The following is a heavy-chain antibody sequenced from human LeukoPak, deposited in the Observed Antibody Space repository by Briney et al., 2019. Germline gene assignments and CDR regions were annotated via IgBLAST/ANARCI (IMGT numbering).Heavy chain of an antibody. D-gene: IGHD3-22*01. CDR3: ARLSDSDSSGYYWGFEY. Sequence: SETLSLTCTVSGGSISSYYWSWIRQPPGKGLECIGYINYSGSTNYNPSLRGRVTISLDTSKNQFSLKLSPVTAADTAVYYCARLSDSDSSGYYWGFEYWGQGTLVTVSS. V-gene: IGHV4-59*08. CDR2: INYSGST. CDR1: GGSISSYY. J-gene: IGHJ4*02.